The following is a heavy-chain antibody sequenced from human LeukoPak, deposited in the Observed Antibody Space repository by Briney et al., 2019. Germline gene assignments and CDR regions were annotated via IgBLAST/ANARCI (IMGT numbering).Heavy chain of an antibody. CDR1: GYTFTTYD. V-gene: IGHV1-8*01. CDR3: ARGLGDYYDTSGYYYAVPAH. Sequence: ASVKVSCKASGYTFTTYDITWVRQATGQGLEWMGWMNPNSGDTAYAQKFQGRVAMTRDTSISTAYMELSSLRSEDTAVYYCARGLGDYYDTSGYYYAVPAHWGQGTLVTVSS. D-gene: IGHD3-22*01. J-gene: IGHJ4*02. CDR2: MNPNSGDT.